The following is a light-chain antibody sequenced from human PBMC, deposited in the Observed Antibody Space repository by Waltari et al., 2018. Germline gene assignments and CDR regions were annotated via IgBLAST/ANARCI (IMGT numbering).Light chain of an antibody. V-gene: IGLV3-21*04. Sequence: SYVLTQPPSVSVAPGKTASITCGGKNLESTSVHWYQQRPGQAPILVISYDSDRPSGIPERFSGSNSGNTATLTISRVEAGDEADYYCQVWDANTDPGVFGTGTEVTVL. CDR2: YDS. CDR1: NLESTS. CDR3: QVWDANTDPGV. J-gene: IGLJ1*01.